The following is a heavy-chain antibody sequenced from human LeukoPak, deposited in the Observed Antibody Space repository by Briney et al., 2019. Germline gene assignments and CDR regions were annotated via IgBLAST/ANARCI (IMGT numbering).Heavy chain of an antibody. CDR2: IGYDGSNK. J-gene: IGHJ3*02. D-gene: IGHD3-3*01. CDR3: AKDYDFWSGFLLGAFDI. Sequence: PGGSLRLSCAASGFTFSSYGMHWVRQAPGKGLEWVAFIGYDGSNKYYADSVKGRFTISRDNSKNALYLQMNSLRAEDTAVYYCAKDYDFWSGFLLGAFDIWGQGTMVTVSS. V-gene: IGHV3-30*02. CDR1: GFTFSSYG.